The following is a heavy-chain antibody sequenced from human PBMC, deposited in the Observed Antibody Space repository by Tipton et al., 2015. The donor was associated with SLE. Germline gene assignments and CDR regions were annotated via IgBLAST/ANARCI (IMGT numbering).Heavy chain of an antibody. CDR2: FSGTTSYI. CDR1: GFTFSNYG. V-gene: IGHV3-21*01. Sequence: SLRLSCAASGFTFSNYGMSWVRQAPGKGLEWVASFSGTTSYIFYAHSVEGRFTISRDNAKNAMFLQMNSLTAEDTAVYYCVRGVFDFWGQGTMVTVSS. D-gene: IGHD3-10*01. CDR3: VRGVFDF. J-gene: IGHJ5*01.